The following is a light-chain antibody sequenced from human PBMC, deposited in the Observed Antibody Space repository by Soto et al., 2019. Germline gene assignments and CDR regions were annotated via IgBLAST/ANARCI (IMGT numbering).Light chain of an antibody. V-gene: IGKV1-27*01. CDR1: QDIGNF. CDR2: AAS. J-gene: IGKJ4*01. Sequence: DIHMTQSPSSLSGFVGDRVTITVRASQDIGNFLAWYQQKPGKVPKLLIYAASTLQSGVPSRFSGSGSGTDFTLTISSLQPEDVATYYCQKCKVAPFTFGGGTKVDIK. CDR3: QKCKVAPFT.